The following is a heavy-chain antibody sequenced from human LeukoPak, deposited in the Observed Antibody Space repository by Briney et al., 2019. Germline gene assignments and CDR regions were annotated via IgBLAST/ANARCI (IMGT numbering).Heavy chain of an antibody. CDR1: SGSISSSSYY. V-gene: IGHV4-39*01. Sequence: SETLSLTRTVSSGSISSSSYYWGWIRQPPGKGLEWIGSIYYSGSTYYNPSLKSRVTISVDTSKNQFSLKLSSVTAADTAVYYCARQLGYCSSTSCYADKVDYWGQGTLVTVSS. CDR3: ARQLGYCSSTSCYADKVDY. CDR2: IYYSGST. J-gene: IGHJ4*02. D-gene: IGHD2-2*01.